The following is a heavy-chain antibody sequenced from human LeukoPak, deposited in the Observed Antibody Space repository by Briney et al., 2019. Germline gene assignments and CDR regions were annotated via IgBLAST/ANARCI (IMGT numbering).Heavy chain of an antibody. J-gene: IGHJ6*03. CDR1: GGSFSGYY. CDR3: ARENRGGYGIPYYYYYYMDV. D-gene: IGHD5-12*01. CDR2: INHSGST. Sequence: PSETLSLTCAVYGGSFSGYYWSWIRQPPGKGLEWIGEINHSGSTNYNPSLKSRVTISVDTSKNQFSLKLSSVTAADTAVYYCARENRGGYGIPYYYYYYMDVWGKGTTVTVSS. V-gene: IGHV4-34*01.